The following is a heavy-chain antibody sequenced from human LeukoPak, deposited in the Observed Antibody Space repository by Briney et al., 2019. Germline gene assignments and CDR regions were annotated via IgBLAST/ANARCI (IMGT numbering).Heavy chain of an antibody. D-gene: IGHD5-24*01. CDR3: ARASMATINYYYSYMDA. Sequence: RPGGSLRLSCTASGFTLIKYAMHWVRQAPGKGLEWVAVISFDGKKEYYTESVKGRFIISRDNSKDTLFLQMNSLKVEDTAVYYCARASMATINYYYSYMDAWGKGTTVSVSS. CDR2: ISFDGKKE. J-gene: IGHJ6*03. CDR1: GFTLIKYA. V-gene: IGHV3-30*04.